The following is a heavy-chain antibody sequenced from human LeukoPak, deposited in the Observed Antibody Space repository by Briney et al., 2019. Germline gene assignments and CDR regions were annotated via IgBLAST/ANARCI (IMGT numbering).Heavy chain of an antibody. J-gene: IGHJ1*01. Sequence: GGSLTLSCAASGFTFSRYWMHWVRQAPGKGRVWVSRINGDGSSTSYADYVKGGFTISRDNAKNTLYLQMNSLRAEEPAVYYCATGNSYDRRGYYTFGHWGQGTLVTVSS. D-gene: IGHD3-22*01. CDR3: ATGNSYDRRGYYTFGH. CDR1: GFTFSRYW. V-gene: IGHV3-74*01. CDR2: INGDGSST.